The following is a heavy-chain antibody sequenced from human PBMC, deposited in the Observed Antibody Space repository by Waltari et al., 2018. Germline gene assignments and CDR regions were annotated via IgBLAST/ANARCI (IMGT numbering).Heavy chain of an antibody. Sequence: QVQLQESGPGLVKPSETLSVTCNVSGDLFSSRIHYWGWVRQPPGKGVEWIASIYSGITYYNPSLKSRVTISVGASKSQVSLLMRSVTAADTAVYYCVTNPARSSRPLHFDFWGQGTLVTVSS. D-gene: IGHD6-6*01. V-gene: IGHV4-39*07. CDR3: VTNPARSSRPLHFDF. CDR1: GDLFSSRIHY. J-gene: IGHJ4*02. CDR2: IYSGIT.